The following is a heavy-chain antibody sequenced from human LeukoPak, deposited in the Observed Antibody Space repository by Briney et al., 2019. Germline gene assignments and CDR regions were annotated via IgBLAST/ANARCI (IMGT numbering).Heavy chain of an antibody. D-gene: IGHD2-2*01. CDR1: GFTFSSYS. CDR3: ARDLDNGGVPAATKRDY. CDR2: ISSSSSYI. V-gene: IGHV3-21*01. Sequence: GGPLRLSCAASGFTFSSYSMNWVRQAPGKGLEWVSSISSSSSYIYYADSVKGRFTISRDNAKNSLYLQMNSLRAEDTAVYYCARDLDNGGVPAATKRDYWGQGTLVTVSS. J-gene: IGHJ4*02.